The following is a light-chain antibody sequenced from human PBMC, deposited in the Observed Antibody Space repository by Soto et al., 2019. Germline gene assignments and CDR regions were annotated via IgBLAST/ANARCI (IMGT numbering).Light chain of an antibody. CDR3: QQYSKWPPWT. J-gene: IGKJ1*01. V-gene: IGKV3-15*01. CDR1: QSLSDN. CDR2: RAS. Sequence: EIVMTQSPAPLAGSPGATVTLSCRASQSLSDNLAWYQQKPGQAPRLLIFRASTRATGVPARFSGRGSGTEFSLTISGLQSADFAVYHCQQYSKWPPWTFGPGTKVEIK.